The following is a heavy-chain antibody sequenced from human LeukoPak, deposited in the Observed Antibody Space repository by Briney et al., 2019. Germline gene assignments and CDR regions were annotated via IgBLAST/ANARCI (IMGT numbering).Heavy chain of an antibody. Sequence: GGSLRLSCAASGFTFSSYSMSWVRQAPGKGLEWVSSISRISSKIYYADSVKGRFTISRDNAKNSLYLQMNSLRAEDTAVYYCARIIVSSWYRGGAFDSSGEGRMVTVPA. CDR2: ISRISSKI. CDR1: GFTFSSYS. J-gene: IGHJ3*02. D-gene: IGHD6-13*01. CDR3: ARIIVSSWYRGGAFDS. V-gene: IGHV3-21*01.